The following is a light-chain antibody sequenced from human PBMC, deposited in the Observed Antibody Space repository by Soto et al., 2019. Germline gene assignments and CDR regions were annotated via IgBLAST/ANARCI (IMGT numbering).Light chain of an antibody. CDR3: SSYTTSSTYV. J-gene: IGLJ1*01. CDR2: DVS. V-gene: IGLV2-14*01. CDR1: SSDVGAYNY. Sequence: LTQPASVSGYPGQSITISCTGASSDVGAYNYVAWCQQHPGKGPKLLIYDVSNRPSGFSSRFSGSKSGNTASLTISGLRAEDEADYFCSSYTTSSTYVFGTG.